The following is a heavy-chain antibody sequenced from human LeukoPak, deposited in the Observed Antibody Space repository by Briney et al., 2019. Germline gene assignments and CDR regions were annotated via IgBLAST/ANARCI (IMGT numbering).Heavy chain of an antibody. CDR3: ARDQYSSSSY. CDR1: EFTVSSNY. CDR2: IYSGGST. D-gene: IGHD6-6*01. Sequence: PGGSLRLSCAASEFTVSSNYMSWVRQAPGKGLEWVSVIYSGGSTYYADSVKGRFTISRDNSKNTLYLQMNSLRAEDTAVYYCARDQYSSSSYWGQGTLVTVSS. J-gene: IGHJ4*02. V-gene: IGHV3-66*01.